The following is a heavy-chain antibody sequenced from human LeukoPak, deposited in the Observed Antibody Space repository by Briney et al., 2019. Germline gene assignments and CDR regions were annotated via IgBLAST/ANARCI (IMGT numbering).Heavy chain of an antibody. J-gene: IGHJ4*02. V-gene: IGHV4-34*01. Sequence: PSETLSLTCAVYGGSFSGYYWSWIRQPPGKGLEWIGEINHSGSTNYNPSLKSRVTISVDTSKNQFSLKLSSVTAADTAVYYCARGQQWLVRYSDYWGQGTLVTVSS. D-gene: IGHD6-19*01. CDR1: GGSFSGYY. CDR3: ARGQQWLVRYSDY. CDR2: INHSGST.